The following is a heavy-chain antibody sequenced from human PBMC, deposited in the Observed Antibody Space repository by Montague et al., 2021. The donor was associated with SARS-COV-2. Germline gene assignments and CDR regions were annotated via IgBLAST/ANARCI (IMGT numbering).Heavy chain of an antibody. CDR3: ARHYYGSGSYYLGEFDY. V-gene: IGHV4-39*01. D-gene: IGHD3-10*01. Sequence: SETLSLTCTVSGGSISSGGYYWSWIRQPPGKGLEWIGSIYYSGSTYYNPSLKSRVTISVDTSKNQLSLKLSSVTAADTAVYYCARHYYGSGSYYLGEFDYWGQGTLVTVSS. CDR2: IYYSGST. J-gene: IGHJ4*02. CDR1: GGSISSGGYY.